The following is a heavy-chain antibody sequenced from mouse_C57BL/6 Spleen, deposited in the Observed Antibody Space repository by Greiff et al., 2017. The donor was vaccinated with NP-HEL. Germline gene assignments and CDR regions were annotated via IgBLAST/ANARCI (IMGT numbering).Heavy chain of an antibody. CDR2: IYWDDDK. Sequence: QVTLKESGPGILQPSQTLSLTCSFSGFSLSTSGMGVSWIRQPSGKGLEWLAHIYWDDDKRYNPSLKSRLTISKDTSRNQVFLKITSVDTADTATYYCARRGGDGYYAYWGQGTLVTVSA. CDR3: ARRGGDGYYAY. CDR1: GFSLSTSGMG. J-gene: IGHJ3*01. V-gene: IGHV8-12*01. D-gene: IGHD2-3*01.